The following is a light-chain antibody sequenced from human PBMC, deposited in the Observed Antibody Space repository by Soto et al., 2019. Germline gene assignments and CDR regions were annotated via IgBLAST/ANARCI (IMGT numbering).Light chain of an antibody. CDR2: GAS. J-gene: IGKJ1*01. Sequence: EIVLTQPPGTLSLSPGERATLSCRASQSVSSSYLAWYQQKPGQAPRLLIYGASTRATGIPDRFSGSVSGTDFTLTISRLEPEDFAVYYCQHYGSSPRTFGQGTKVDIK. V-gene: IGKV3-20*01. CDR1: QSVSSSY. CDR3: QHYGSSPRT.